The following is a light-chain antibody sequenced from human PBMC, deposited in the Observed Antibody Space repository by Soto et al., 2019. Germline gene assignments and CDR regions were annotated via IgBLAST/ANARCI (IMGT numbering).Light chain of an antibody. CDR3: QQSDTYSWT. CDR2: GAS. V-gene: IGKV1-5*01. J-gene: IGKJ1*01. Sequence: DIQMTQSPSTLSASVGDRVTITCRASQSIGSWLAWFQQKPGKAPKLLIYGASTLESGVPSRFSGSGSGTEFTLTISSLQPDDFATYYCQQSDTYSWTFGQGTKV. CDR1: QSIGSW.